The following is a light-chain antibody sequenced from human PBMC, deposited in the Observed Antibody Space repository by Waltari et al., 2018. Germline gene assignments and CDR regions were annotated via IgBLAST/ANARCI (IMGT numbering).Light chain of an antibody. CDR2: KDR. CDR3: QSADSSDTDRWV. Sequence: SYELTQPPSVAVSPGQTARTTCSGNALPKRYANWYQQKPGQAPVLVIHKDRERQSGNPYRFPGSSSGKTATLTISGVQAEDEADYHCQSADSSDTDRWVFGGGTKLTVL. J-gene: IGLJ3*02. V-gene: IGLV3-25*03. CDR1: ALPKRY.